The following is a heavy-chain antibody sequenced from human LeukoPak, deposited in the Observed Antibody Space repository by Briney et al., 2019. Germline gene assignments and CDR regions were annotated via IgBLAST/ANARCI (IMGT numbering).Heavy chain of an antibody. V-gene: IGHV1-18*04. J-gene: IGHJ2*01. Sequence: ASVKVSCKASGYTFTGYYMHWVRQAPGQGLERMGWISAYNGNTNYAQKLQGRVTMTTDTSTSTAYMELRSLRSDDTAVYYCARGNNIDYGDYWYFDLWGRGTLVTVSS. CDR1: GYTFTGYY. D-gene: IGHD4-17*01. CDR2: ISAYNGNT. CDR3: ARGNNIDYGDYWYFDL.